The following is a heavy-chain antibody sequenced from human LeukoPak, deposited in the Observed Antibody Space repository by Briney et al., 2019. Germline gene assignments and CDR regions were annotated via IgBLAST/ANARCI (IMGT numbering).Heavy chain of an antibody. J-gene: IGHJ4*02. D-gene: IGHD3-16*01. CDR3: AREGMMITFGGPWGYFDY. Sequence: PGGSLRLSCAVSGFTFSSYEMNWVRQAPGKGLEWVSYISSSGSTIYYADSVKGRFTISRDNARNSLYLQMNSLRDEATAVYYCAREGMMITFGGPWGYFDYWGQGTLVTVSS. V-gene: IGHV3-48*03. CDR2: ISSSGSTI. CDR1: GFTFSSYE.